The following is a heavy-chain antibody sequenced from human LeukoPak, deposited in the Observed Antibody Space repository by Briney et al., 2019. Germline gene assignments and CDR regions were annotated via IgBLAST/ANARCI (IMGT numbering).Heavy chain of an antibody. CDR2: IYYSGST. D-gene: IGHD6-19*01. V-gene: IGHV4-59*01. CDR3: ARALGGGWYDY. J-gene: IGHJ4*02. Sequence: PSETLSLTCTVSGGSISSYYWSWIRQPPGKGLEWIGYIYYSGSTNYNPSLKSRVTISVDTSKNQFSLKLSSVTAADTAAYYCARALGGGWYDYWGQGTLVTVSS. CDR1: GGSISSYY.